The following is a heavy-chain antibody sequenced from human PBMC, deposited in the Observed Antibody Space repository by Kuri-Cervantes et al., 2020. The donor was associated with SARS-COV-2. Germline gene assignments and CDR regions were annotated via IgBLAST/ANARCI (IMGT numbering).Heavy chain of an antibody. Sequence: SETLSLTCDVSGDSISSSGYSWSWIRQPPGKALEWIGSISHPGSASYHPSLKSRVTITVDTSKNQFYLKLSSVTAADTAVYYCARGKIKRTSLTTYYYYGMDVWGQGTTVTVSS. CDR1: GDSISSSGYS. CDR3: ARGKIKRTSLTTYYYYGMDV. D-gene: IGHD2-2*01. CDR2: ISHPGSA. J-gene: IGHJ6*02. V-gene: IGHV4-30-2*01.